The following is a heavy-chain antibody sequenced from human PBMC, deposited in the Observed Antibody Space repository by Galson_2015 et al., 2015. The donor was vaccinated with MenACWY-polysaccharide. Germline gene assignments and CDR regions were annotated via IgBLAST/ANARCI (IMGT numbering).Heavy chain of an antibody. Sequence: SVKVSCKASGYTFTSYDINWVRQAPGQGLEWMGWMNPNSGNTGYAQKFQGRVTMTRDTSISTAYMELRSLRYEDTAVYYCARVVRRQFSYSDDWGQGTLVSVSS. J-gene: IGHJ4*02. CDR2: MNPNSGNT. CDR3: ARVVRRQFSYSDD. D-gene: IGHD3-10*01. CDR1: GYTFTSYD. V-gene: IGHV1-8*01.